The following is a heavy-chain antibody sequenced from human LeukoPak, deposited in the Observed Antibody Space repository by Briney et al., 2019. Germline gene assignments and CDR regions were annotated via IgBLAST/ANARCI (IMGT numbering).Heavy chain of an antibody. CDR2: ISGSGGST. J-gene: IGHJ4*02. V-gene: IGHV3-23*01. Sequence: GGSLRLSCAASGFTFSSYAMSWVRQAPGKGLEWVSAISGSGGSTYYADSVKGRFTVSRDNSKNTLYLQMNSLRAEDTAVYYCVPELRFLEWLPMNNLDYWGQGTLVTVSS. D-gene: IGHD3-3*01. CDR3: VPELRFLEWLPMNNLDY. CDR1: GFTFSSYA.